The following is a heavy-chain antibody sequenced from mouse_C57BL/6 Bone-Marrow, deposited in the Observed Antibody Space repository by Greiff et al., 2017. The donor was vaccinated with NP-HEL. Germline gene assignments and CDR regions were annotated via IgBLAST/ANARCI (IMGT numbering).Heavy chain of an antibody. Sequence: DVKLQESGGDLVKPGGSLKLSCAASGFTFSSYGMSWVRQTPDKRLEWVATISSGGSYTYYPDSVKGRFTISRDNAKNTLYLQMSSLKSEDTAMYYCARRVGFDYWGQGTTLTVSS. CDR1: GFTFSSYG. CDR2: ISSGGSYT. V-gene: IGHV5-6*02. J-gene: IGHJ2*01. CDR3: ARRVGFDY.